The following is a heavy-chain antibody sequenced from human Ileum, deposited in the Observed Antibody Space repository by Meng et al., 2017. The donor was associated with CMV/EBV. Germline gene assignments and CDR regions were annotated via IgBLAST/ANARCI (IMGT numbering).Heavy chain of an antibody. D-gene: IGHD5-18*01. CDR3: AHRPSATVHFDY. V-gene: IGHV2-5*02. Sequence: CDVSGFSPSSGGLGVGWIRQPPGKALGWLALIYWDGDGRYSPSLRSRLTVTKDTSTNQVVLTVTNMSPADTGTYYCAHRPSATVHFDYWGQGALVTVSS. CDR1: GFSPSSGGLG. CDR2: IYWDGDG. J-gene: IGHJ4*02.